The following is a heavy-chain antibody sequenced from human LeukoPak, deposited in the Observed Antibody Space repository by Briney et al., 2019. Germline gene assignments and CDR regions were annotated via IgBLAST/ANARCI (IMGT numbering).Heavy chain of an antibody. Sequence: GGSLRLSCSASGFTFSSYAMHWVRQAPGKGLEYVAAISSNGGSTYYADSVKGRFTISRDNSKNTLYLQMSSLRAEDTAVYYCVNRDGYAIFDLGGFDYWGQGPLVTVSS. V-gene: IGHV3-64D*06. CDR3: VNRDGYAIFDLGGFDY. CDR1: GFTFSSYA. J-gene: IGHJ4*02. D-gene: IGHD5-24*01. CDR2: ISSNGGST.